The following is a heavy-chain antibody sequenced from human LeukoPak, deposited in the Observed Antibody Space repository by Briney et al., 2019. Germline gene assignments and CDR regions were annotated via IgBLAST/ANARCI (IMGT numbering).Heavy chain of an antibody. Sequence: GESLKISCKGSGYSFTSDWIGWVRQMPGKGLEWMGIIYPGDSDTRYSPSFQGQVTISADKSISTAYLQWSSLKASDTAMYYCARSRVYSGYDFFKWGQGTLVTASS. D-gene: IGHD5-12*01. J-gene: IGHJ4*02. CDR2: IYPGDSDT. V-gene: IGHV5-51*01. CDR3: ARSRVYSGYDFFK. CDR1: GYSFTSDW.